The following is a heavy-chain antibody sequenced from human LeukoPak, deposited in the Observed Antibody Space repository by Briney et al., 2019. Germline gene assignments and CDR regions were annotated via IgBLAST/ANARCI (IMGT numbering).Heavy chain of an antibody. Sequence: GGSLRLSCAASGFTFSSYWMHWVRQAPGKGLVWVSRINSDGSSTSYADSVKGRFTISRDNAKNTLYLQMNSLRAEDTAVYYCARDQAVRGVIYYYYMDVWGKGTTVTISS. CDR2: INSDGSST. V-gene: IGHV3-74*01. CDR1: GFTFSSYW. J-gene: IGHJ6*03. CDR3: ARDQAVRGVIYYYYMDV. D-gene: IGHD3-10*01.